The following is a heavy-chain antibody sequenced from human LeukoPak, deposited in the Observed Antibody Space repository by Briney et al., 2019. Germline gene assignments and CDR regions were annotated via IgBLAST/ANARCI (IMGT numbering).Heavy chain of an antibody. D-gene: IGHD3-22*01. CDR1: GGSISSYY. J-gene: IGHJ4*02. CDR2: IYYSGST. Sequence: PSETLSLTCTVSGGSISSYYWSWIRQPPGKGLEWIGYIYYSGSTNYNPSLKSRVTISVDTSKNQFSLKLSSVTAADTAAYYCARYYYDSSGYYYAAYFDYWGQGTLVTVSS. V-gene: IGHV4-59*01. CDR3: ARYYYDSSGYYYAAYFDY.